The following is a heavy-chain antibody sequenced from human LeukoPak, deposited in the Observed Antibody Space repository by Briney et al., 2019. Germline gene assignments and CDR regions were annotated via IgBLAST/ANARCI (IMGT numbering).Heavy chain of an antibody. CDR3: ANLSGQLPYYFDY. D-gene: IGHD2-2*01. CDR2: INVYNGDT. CDR1: GYTFTRYG. J-gene: IGHJ4*02. V-gene: IGHV1-18*01. Sequence: GASVKASCKASGYTFTRYGITWVRQAPGQGLEWMGWINVYNGDTNYAQKLQGRVAMTTDTSTSTTYMELRSLRSDDTAVYYCANLSGQLPYYFDYWGQGTLVTVSS.